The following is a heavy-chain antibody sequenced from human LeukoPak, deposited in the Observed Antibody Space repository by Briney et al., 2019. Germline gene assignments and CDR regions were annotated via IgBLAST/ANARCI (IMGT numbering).Heavy chain of an antibody. V-gene: IGHV1-69*13. CDR1: GGTFSNYA. CDR2: IIPLFGTA. CDR3: ARDSSEFRSLIPH. D-gene: IGHD2-21*01. Sequence: ASVKVSCKASGGTFSNYAISWVRQAPGQGLEWMGGIIPLFGTANYAQKFQGRVTITAGESTSTAYMELSSLRSEDTAVYYCARDSSEFRSLIPHWGQGTQVTVSS. J-gene: IGHJ1*01.